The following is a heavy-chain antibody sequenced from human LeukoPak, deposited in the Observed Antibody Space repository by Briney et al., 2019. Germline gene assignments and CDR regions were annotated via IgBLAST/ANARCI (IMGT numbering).Heavy chain of an antibody. V-gene: IGHV3-74*01. CDR2: INSDGSYT. CDR3: ARGYNSACDY. D-gene: IGHD5-18*01. CDR1: GLIFSSYW. Sequence: GGSLRLSCAASGLIFSSYWMHWVRQAPGRGLVWVSRINSDGSYTNYADSVKGRFTISRDNAKNTLYLQMNSLRAEDTAVYYCARGYNSACDYWGQGTLVTVSS. J-gene: IGHJ4*02.